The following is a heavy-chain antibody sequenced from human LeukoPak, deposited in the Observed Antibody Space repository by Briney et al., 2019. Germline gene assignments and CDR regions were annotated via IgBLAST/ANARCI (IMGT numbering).Heavy chain of an antibody. Sequence: ASVKVSCKASGYTFANSYINWVRQAPGQGLEWMGWVNPNTGGTDYAQKLQGRVTMTRDTSINTAYMELSRLGSDDTAMYYCARGSAMDYWGQGTLVTVSS. V-gene: IGHV1-2*02. J-gene: IGHJ4*02. CDR2: VNPNTGGT. D-gene: IGHD2-2*01. CDR1: GYTFANSY. CDR3: ARGSAMDY.